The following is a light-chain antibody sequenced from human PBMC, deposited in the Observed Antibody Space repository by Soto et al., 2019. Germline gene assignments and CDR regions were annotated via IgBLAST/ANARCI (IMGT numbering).Light chain of an antibody. V-gene: IGKV3-11*01. CDR1: QSVSSY. CDR3: XXXXXXPPVT. Sequence: EIVLTQSPATLSLSPGERATLSCRASQSVSSYLAWYQQKPGQAPRLLIYDASNRATGIPARFSGSGSGTDFTLTISSLEPEDXXXXXXXXXXXXPPVTFGGGTKVEIK. J-gene: IGKJ4*01. CDR2: DAS.